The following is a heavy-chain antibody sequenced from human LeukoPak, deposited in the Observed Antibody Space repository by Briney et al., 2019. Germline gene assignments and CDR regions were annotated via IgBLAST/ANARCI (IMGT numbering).Heavy chain of an antibody. Sequence: SVKVSCKTSGGTFNNSAISWVRQASGQGLEWLGGIMPLFGTAGYAQKLQGRVTITKDESTRTVYLELTSLTSDDTAVYYCARDVHGDYGSGWFDPWGQGTLVTVSS. CDR1: GGTFNNSA. V-gene: IGHV1-69*05. D-gene: IGHD4-17*01. CDR2: IMPLFGTA. J-gene: IGHJ5*02. CDR3: ARDVHGDYGSGWFDP.